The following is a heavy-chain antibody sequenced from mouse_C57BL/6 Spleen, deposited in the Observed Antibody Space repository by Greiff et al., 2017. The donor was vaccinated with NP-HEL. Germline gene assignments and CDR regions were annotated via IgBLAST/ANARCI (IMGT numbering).Heavy chain of an antibody. V-gene: IGHV1-55*01. CDR3: ARTLRYDYDDEDAMDY. D-gene: IGHD2-4*01. J-gene: IGHJ4*01. CDR1: GYTFTSYW. Sequence: VQLQQSGAELVKPGASVKMSCKASGYTFTSYWITWVKQRPGQGLEWIGDIYPGSGSTNYNEKFKSKATLTVDTSSSTAYMQLSSLTSEDSAVYYCARTLRYDYDDEDAMDYWGQGTSVTVSS. CDR2: IYPGSGST.